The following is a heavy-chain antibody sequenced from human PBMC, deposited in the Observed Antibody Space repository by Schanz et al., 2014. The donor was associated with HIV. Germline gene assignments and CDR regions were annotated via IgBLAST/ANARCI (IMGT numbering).Heavy chain of an antibody. CDR1: GYSISRGGYY. J-gene: IGHJ5*02. D-gene: IGHD7-27*01. V-gene: IGHV4-61*02. CDR3: AKDFNWGWFDP. CDR2: IFPTGSA. Sequence: QVHLQESGPGLVKPSQTLSLTCSVSGYSISRGGYYWSWIRQPAGKGLEWIGRIFPTGSADYNPSLKSRVTRSIDMSKNQFSLNLSSVTAADTAVYYCAKDFNWGWFDPWGQGTLVSVSS.